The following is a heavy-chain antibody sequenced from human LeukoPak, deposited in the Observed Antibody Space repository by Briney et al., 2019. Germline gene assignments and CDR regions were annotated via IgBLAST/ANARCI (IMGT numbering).Heavy chain of an antibody. CDR1: GFTFSSSA. J-gene: IGHJ4*02. CDR2: INGGDYST. D-gene: IGHD3-10*01. V-gene: IGHV3-23*01. CDR3: ATANPTPRGINFDF. Sequence: QPGGSLRLSCSASGFTFSSSAMSWVRQAPGKGLQWLSSINGGDYSTYYTDSVKGRFTISRASSKNVLYLQMNSLTTDDTAIYYCATANPTPRGINFDFWGQGALVTVSS.